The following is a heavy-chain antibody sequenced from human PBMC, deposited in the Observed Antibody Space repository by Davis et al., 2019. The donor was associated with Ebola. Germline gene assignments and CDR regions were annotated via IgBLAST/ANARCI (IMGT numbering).Heavy chain of an antibody. CDR2: IKSKTDGGTT. CDR1: GFTFSNAW. V-gene: IGHV3-15*01. CDR3: TTDDGAGGPSGSYDHDAFDI. D-gene: IGHD1-26*01. Sequence: PGGSLRLSCAASGFTFSNAWMSWVRQAPGKGLEWVGRIKSKTDGGTTDYAAPVKGRFTISRDDSKNTLYLQMNSLKTEDTAVYYCTTDDGAGGPSGSYDHDAFDIWGQGTMVTVSS. J-gene: IGHJ3*02.